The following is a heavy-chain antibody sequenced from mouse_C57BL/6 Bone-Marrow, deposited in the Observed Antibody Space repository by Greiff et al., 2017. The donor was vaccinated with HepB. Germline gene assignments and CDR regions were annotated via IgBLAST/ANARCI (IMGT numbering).Heavy chain of an antibody. J-gene: IGHJ4*01. Sequence: EVKLMDSGGGLVQSGRSLRLSCATSGFTFSDFYMEWVRQAPGKGLEWIAASRNKANDYTTEYSASVKGRFIVSRDTSQSILYLQMNALRAEDTAIYYCARDAVAPYYAMDYWGQGTSVTVSS. CDR3: ARDAVAPYYAMDY. CDR2: SRNKANDYTT. V-gene: IGHV7-1*01. CDR1: GFTFSDFY.